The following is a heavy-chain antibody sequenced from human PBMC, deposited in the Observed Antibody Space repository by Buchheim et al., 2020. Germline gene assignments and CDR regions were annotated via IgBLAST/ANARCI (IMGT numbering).Heavy chain of an antibody. D-gene: IGHD1-26*01. CDR3: ARTPSASDDAFDI. CDR1: GFTFSSYG. J-gene: IGHJ3*02. V-gene: IGHV3-33*01. CDR2: IWYDGSNK. Sequence: QVQLVESGGGVVQPGTSLRLSCAVSGFTFSSYGMHWVRQAPGKGLEWVAVIWYDGSNKNYLDSVKGRFTISRDNSKNTLYLEMNSLSAEDTAVYYCARTPSASDDAFDIWGQGT.